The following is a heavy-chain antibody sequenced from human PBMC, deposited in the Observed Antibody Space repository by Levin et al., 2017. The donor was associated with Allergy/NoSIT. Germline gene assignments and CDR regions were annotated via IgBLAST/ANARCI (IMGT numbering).Heavy chain of an antibody. V-gene: IGHV1-69*06. CDR1: GGTFSSYA. D-gene: IGHD3-9*01. Sequence: SVKVSCKASGGTFSSYAISWVRQAPGQGLEWMGGIIPIFGTANYAQKFQGRVTITADKSTSTAYMELSSLRSEDTAVYYCARDRRPYVLRYFDWPRDFDYWGQGTLVTVSS. CDR3: ARDRRPYVLRYFDWPRDFDY. CDR2: IIPIFGTA. J-gene: IGHJ4*02.